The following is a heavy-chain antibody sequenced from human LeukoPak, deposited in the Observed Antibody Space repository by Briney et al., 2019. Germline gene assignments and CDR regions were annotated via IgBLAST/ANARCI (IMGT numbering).Heavy chain of an antibody. V-gene: IGHV1-2*02. CDR3: ARDRRAGYSSSWYWFDP. CDR2: INPNSGGT. D-gene: IGHD6-13*01. J-gene: IGHJ5*02. Sequence: ASVKVSCKASGYTFTGYYMHWVRQAPGQGLEWMGWINPNSGGTNYAQKFRGRVTMTRDTSISTAYMELSRLRSDDTAVYYCARDRRAGYSSSWYWFDPWGQGTLVTVSS. CDR1: GYTFTGYY.